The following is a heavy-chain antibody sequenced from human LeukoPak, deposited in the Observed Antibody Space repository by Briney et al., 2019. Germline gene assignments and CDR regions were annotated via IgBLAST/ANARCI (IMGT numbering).Heavy chain of an antibody. D-gene: IGHD3-22*01. CDR3: ARDTDYYDNSGYSEYFQH. J-gene: IGHJ1*01. CDR1: GGSISSGGYS. Sequence: SQTLSLTCAVSGGSISSGGYSWSWIRQPPGKGLEWIGYIYHSGSTYYNPSLKSRVTISVDRSKNQFSLKLSSVTAADTAVYYCARDTDYYDNSGYSEYFQHLGQGTLVTVSS. V-gene: IGHV4-30-2*01. CDR2: IYHSGST.